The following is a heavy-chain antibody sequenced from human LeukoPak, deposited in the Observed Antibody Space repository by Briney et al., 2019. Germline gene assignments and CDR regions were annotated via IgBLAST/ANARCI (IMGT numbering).Heavy chain of an antibody. D-gene: IGHD6-13*01. CDR1: GGTFSSYA. Sequence: SVKVSCKASGGTFSSYAISWVRQAPGQGLEWMGGIIPIFGTANYAQKFQGRVTITADESTSTAYMELSSLRSEDTAVYYCARDPIGSSWPYYFDYWGQGTLVTVSS. V-gene: IGHV1-69*13. CDR2: IIPIFGTA. CDR3: ARDPIGSSWPYYFDY. J-gene: IGHJ4*02.